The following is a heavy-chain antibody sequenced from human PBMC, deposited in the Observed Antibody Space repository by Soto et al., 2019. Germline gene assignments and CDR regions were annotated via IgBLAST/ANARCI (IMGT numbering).Heavy chain of an antibody. D-gene: IGHD3-10*01. CDR3: ARDRRYYGSGGYHDLFDP. Sequence: SETLSLTCAVYGGSLSGYYWSWIRQPPGKGLEWIGEINHSGSTNYNPSLKSRVTISVDTSKNQFSLKLSSVTAADTAVYYCARDRRYYGSGGYHDLFDPWGQGTRVTVSS. CDR2: INHSGST. V-gene: IGHV4-34*01. CDR1: GGSLSGYY. J-gene: IGHJ5*02.